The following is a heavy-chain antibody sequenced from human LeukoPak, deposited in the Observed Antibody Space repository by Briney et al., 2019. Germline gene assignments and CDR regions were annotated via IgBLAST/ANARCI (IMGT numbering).Heavy chain of an antibody. J-gene: IGHJ4*02. CDR2: IYWDDNK. D-gene: IGHD3-16*01. CDR3: AHSFGGATRFDY. Sequence: SGPTLVKPTQTLTLTCTFSGFSLSTSGVSVGWIRQPPGKALEWLALIYWDDNKRYSPSLKSRLTITKDTSKNQVVLTLTNMDPVDTVTYYCAHSFGGATRFDYWGQGTLVTVSS. CDR1: GFSLSTSGVS. V-gene: IGHV2-5*02.